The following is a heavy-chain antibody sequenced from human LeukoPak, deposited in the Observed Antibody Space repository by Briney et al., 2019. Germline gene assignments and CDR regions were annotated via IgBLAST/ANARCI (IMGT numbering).Heavy chain of an antibody. Sequence: GGSLRLSCAASGFTFSSYAVTWVRQAPGKGLEWVSTISGSGGSGGGTYYADSVKGRFTISRDNSKNTLFLQMNSLRAEDTALYYCAKEGYSSSWYLHFDYWGQGTLVTVSS. CDR2: ISGSGGSGGGT. CDR1: GFTFSSYA. D-gene: IGHD6-13*01. J-gene: IGHJ4*02. CDR3: AKEGYSSSWYLHFDY. V-gene: IGHV3-23*01.